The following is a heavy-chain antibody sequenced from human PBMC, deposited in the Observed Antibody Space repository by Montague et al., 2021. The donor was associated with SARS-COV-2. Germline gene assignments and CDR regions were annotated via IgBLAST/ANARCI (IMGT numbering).Heavy chain of an antibody. V-gene: IGHV4-59*13. Sequence: SETLSLTCTVSGGSISSYYWSWIWQPPGKGLEWIGNRYYSGSNNYNPSLKSRITLSVDTSTNQFSLNLSSVTAADTAVYYCARDFDYWGQGTLVTVSS. J-gene: IGHJ4*02. CDR2: RYYSGSN. CDR1: GGSISSYY. CDR3: ARDFDY.